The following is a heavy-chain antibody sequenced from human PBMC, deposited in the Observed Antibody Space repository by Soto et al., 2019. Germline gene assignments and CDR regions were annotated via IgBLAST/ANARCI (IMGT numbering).Heavy chain of an antibody. CDR3: ARDTPRITIFGMDV. D-gene: IGHD3-3*01. J-gene: IGHJ6*02. Sequence: GASVKVSCKASGVTFSNYAISWVRQAPGQGLEWMGGIIPIFGTANYAQKFQGRVTITADKSTSTAYMELSSLRSEDTAVYYCARDTPRITIFGMDVWGQGTTVTVSS. CDR1: GVTFSNYA. CDR2: IIPIFGTA. V-gene: IGHV1-69*06.